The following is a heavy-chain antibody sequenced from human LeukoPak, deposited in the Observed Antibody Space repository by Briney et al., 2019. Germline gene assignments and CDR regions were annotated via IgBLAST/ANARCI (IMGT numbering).Heavy chain of an antibody. CDR1: GGSISSYY. CDR2: IYYSGST. J-gene: IGHJ6*03. Sequence: SETLSLTCTVSGGSISSYYWSWIRQPPGKGLEWIGYIYYSGSTNYNPSLKSRVTISVDTSKNQFSLKLSSVTAADTAVYYCARGLSGYSYGSYYYYYYMDVWGKGTTVTIPS. V-gene: IGHV4-59*01. CDR3: ARGLSGYSYGSYYYYYYMDV. D-gene: IGHD5-18*01.